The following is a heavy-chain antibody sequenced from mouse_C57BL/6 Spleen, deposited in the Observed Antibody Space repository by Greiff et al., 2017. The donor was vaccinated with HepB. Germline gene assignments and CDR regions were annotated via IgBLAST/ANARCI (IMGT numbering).Heavy chain of an antibody. D-gene: IGHD1-1*01. Sequence: VQLQQSGPELVKPGASVKISCKASGYTFTDYYMNWVKQSHGKSLEWIGDINPNNGGTSYNQKFKGKATLTVDKSSSTAYMELRSLTSEDSAVYYCARDYYGSRRVFDYWGQGTTLTVSS. CDR2: INPNNGGT. CDR1: GYTFTDYY. V-gene: IGHV1-26*01. J-gene: IGHJ2*01. CDR3: ARDYYGSRRVFDY.